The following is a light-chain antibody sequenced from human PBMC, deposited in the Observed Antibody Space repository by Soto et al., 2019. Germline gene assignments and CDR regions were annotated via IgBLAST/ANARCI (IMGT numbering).Light chain of an antibody. Sequence: QYVLTQPPSVSGAPGQRVTISCTGSSSNIGAGYDVHWYQQLPGTAPKLLIYGNSNRPSGVPDRFSGSKSGTSASLAITGLQAEDEADYYCQSYDTSLSVVVFGGGTKVTVL. CDR1: SSNIGAGYD. CDR2: GNS. V-gene: IGLV1-40*01. J-gene: IGLJ2*01. CDR3: QSYDTSLSVVV.